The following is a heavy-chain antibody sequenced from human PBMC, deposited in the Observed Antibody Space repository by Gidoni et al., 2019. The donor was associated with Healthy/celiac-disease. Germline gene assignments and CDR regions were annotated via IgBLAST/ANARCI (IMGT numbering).Heavy chain of an antibody. CDR1: GGSISSGGYY. J-gene: IGHJ5*02. CDR2: IYYSGST. D-gene: IGHD3-22*01. V-gene: IGHV4-31*03. CDR3: ARWISSGYYYGASYNWFDP. Sequence: QVQLQESGPGLVTPSQTLSLTCTVSGGSISSGGYYWSWIRQHPGKGLEWMGYIYYSGSTYYNPSLKSRVTISVDTSKNQFSLKLSSVTAADTAVYYCARWISSGYYYGASYNWFDPWGQGTLVTVSS.